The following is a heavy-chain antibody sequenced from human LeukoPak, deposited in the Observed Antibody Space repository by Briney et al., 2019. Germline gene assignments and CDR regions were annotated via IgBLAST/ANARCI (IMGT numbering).Heavy chain of an antibody. V-gene: IGHV3-30*03. J-gene: IGHJ4*02. D-gene: IGHD2-21*01. CDR2: ISYDGSNK. CDR3: ARGNSLYYFDY. Sequence: GGSLRLSCAASGFTFSSYWMSWVRQAPGKGLEWVAVISYDGSNKYYADSVKGRFTISRDNSKNTLYLQMNSLRAEDTAVYYCARGNSLYYFDYWGQGTLVTVSS. CDR1: GFTFSSYW.